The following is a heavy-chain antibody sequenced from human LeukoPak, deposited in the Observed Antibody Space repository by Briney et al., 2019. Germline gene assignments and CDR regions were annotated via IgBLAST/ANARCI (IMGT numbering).Heavy chain of an antibody. CDR1: GFTFSGYI. J-gene: IGHJ4*02. CDR3: AKPGYSGYDYEDY. V-gene: IGHV3-21*01. CDR2: ISSSSSYI. Sequence: GGSLRLSCAASGFTFSGYIMNWVRQAPGKGLEWVSSISSSSSYIYYADSVKGRFTISRDNAKNSLYLQMNSLRAEDTAVYYCAKPGYSGYDYEDYWGQGTLVTVSS. D-gene: IGHD5-12*01.